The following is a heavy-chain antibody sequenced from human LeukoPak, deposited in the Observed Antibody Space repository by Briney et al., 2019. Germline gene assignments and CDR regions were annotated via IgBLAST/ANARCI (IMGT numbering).Heavy chain of an antibody. D-gene: IGHD3-16*01. CDR3: ARDPTSEISVPYYFDD. CDR1: GGSFTGYH. Sequence: SETLSLTCAVYGGSFTGYHWNWIRQAPGKGLQWIVEVNHRGMTHLNPSLKSRVIKLVLVSQKELSLHFKSVPAADTAMYYCARDPTSEISVPYYFDDWGQGTLVTVSS. V-gene: IGHV4-34*01. J-gene: IGHJ4*02. CDR2: VNHRGMT.